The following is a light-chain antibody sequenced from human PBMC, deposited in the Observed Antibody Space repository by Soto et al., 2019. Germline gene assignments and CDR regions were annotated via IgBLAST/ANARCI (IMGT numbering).Light chain of an antibody. CDR1: QIISGW. CDR3: QQYSDYYS. CDR2: DAS. V-gene: IGKV1-5*01. Sequence: DIQMTQSPSTLSASVGDRVSITCRASQIISGWLAWYQQKPGQAPKLLIYDASSLERGVPSRFSGSGSGTAFTLTISCLQPDDFATYYCQQYSDYYSFAQGTKLQIK. J-gene: IGKJ2*01.